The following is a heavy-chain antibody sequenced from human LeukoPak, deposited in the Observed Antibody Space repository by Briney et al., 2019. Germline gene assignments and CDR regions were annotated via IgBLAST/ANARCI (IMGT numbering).Heavy chain of an antibody. CDR1: GGSISSSSYY. D-gene: IGHD3-10*01. V-gene: IGHV4-39*07. Sequence: SETLSLTCTVSGGSISSSSYYWGWIRQPPGKGLGWIGSIYYSGSTYYNPSLKSRVTISVDTSKNQFSLKLSSVTAADTAVYYCARDKGAGGSGSYFSDAFDIWGQGTMVTVSS. J-gene: IGHJ3*02. CDR2: IYYSGST. CDR3: ARDKGAGGSGSYFSDAFDI.